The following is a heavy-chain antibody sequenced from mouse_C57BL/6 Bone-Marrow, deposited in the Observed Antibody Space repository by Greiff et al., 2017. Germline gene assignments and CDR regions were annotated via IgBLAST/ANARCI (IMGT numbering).Heavy chain of an antibody. CDR1: GYTFTSYG. V-gene: IGHV1-81*01. CDR2: IYPRSGNT. J-gene: IGHJ1*01. D-gene: IGHD1-1*01. Sequence: VQLVESGAELARPGASVKLSCKASGYTFTSYGISWVKQRTGQGLEWIGEIYPRSGNTYYNEKFKGKATLTADKSSSTAYMELRSLTSEDSAVXFCARSGLRRFAYWGQGTTVTVSS. CDR3: ARSGLRRFAY.